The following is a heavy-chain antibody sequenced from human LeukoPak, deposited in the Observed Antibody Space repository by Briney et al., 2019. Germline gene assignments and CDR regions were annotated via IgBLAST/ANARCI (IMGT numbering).Heavy chain of an antibody. CDR1: GYSFTSYW. CDR2: IYPGDSDT. CDR3: ARLVPYYYDSSGYRDY. Sequence: GESLKISCKDSGYSFTSYWIVWVRQMPGKGLEWMGSIYPGDSDTRYSPSFQGQVTISADKSISTAYLQWSSLKASDTAMYYCARLVPYYYDSSGYRDYWGQGTLVTVSS. D-gene: IGHD3-22*01. V-gene: IGHV5-51*01. J-gene: IGHJ4*02.